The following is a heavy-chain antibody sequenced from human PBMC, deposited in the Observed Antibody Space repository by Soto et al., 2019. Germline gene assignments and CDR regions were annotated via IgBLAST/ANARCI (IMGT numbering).Heavy chain of an antibody. CDR1: GFTFRSYA. V-gene: IGHV3-30-3*01. Sequence: PGGSLRLSCAASGFTFRSYAMHWVRQAPGKGLEWVAVISYDGSNKYYADSVKGRFTISRDNSKNTLYLQMNSLRAEDTAVYYCARGSSTYYYYYGMDVWGQGTTVTVSS. J-gene: IGHJ6*02. CDR3: ARGSSTYYYYYGMDV. D-gene: IGHD1-26*01. CDR2: ISYDGSNK.